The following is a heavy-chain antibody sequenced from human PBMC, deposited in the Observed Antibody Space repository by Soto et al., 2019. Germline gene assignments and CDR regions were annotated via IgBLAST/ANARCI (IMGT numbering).Heavy chain of an antibody. V-gene: IGHV1-2*04. CDR3: ARGCLVVVAATYNWFDS. D-gene: IGHD2-15*01. J-gene: IGHJ5*01. Sequence: ASVKVSCKASGYTFTGYYMHWVRQAPGQGLEWMGWINPNSGGTNYAQKFQGWVTMTRDTSISTAYMELSRLRSDDTAVYYCARGCLVVVAATYNWFDSWGQGSLVIVSS. CDR1: GYTFTGYY. CDR2: INPNSGGT.